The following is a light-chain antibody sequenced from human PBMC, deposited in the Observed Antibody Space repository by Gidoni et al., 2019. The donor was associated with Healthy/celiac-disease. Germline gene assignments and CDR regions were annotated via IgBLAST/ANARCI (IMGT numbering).Light chain of an antibody. CDR3: QQYGSSTSA. V-gene: IGKV3-20*01. CDR1: QSVSSSY. CDR2: GAA. J-gene: IGKJ4*01. Sequence: DIVLTQSPDTLSLSPGERATLSCSASQSVSSSYLAWYQHKPGQAPRLHIYGAARRATGIPDRFRGSGSGTDFTLTISRLEPEDFAVDYCQQYGSSTSAFGGGTKVEIK.